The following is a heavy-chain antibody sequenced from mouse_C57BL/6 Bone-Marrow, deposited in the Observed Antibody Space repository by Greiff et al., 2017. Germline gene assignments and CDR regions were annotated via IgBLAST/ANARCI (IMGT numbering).Heavy chain of an antibody. J-gene: IGHJ3*01. V-gene: IGHV1-15*01. D-gene: IGHD2-3*01. CDR1: GYTFTDYE. Sequence: VQLQQSGAELVRPGASVTLSCKASGYTFTDYEMHWVKQTPVHGLEWIGAIDPETGGTAYNEKFKGKAILTADKSSSTDYMELRSLTSEDSAVYYCTRWGDGGYYPWFAYWGQGTLVTVSA. CDR2: IDPETGGT. CDR3: TRWGDGGYYPWFAY.